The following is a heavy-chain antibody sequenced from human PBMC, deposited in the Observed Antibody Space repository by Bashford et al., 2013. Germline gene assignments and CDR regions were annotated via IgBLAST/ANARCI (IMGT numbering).Heavy chain of an antibody. Sequence: VRQAPGKGLEWVSVIHSSGSTYYADSVKGRFTISRDNSKNTLYLQMSSLRAEDTALYYCVRDALISPMDVWGQGTTVTVSS. D-gene: IGHD3-3*02. CDR3: VRDALISPMDV. J-gene: IGHJ6*02. V-gene: IGHV3-66*01. CDR2: IHSSGST.